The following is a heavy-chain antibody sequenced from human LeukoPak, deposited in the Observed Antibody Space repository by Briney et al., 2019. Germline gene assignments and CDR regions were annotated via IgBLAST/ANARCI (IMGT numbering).Heavy chain of an antibody. Sequence: PSETLSLTCAVYGGSFSGYYWSWIRQPPGKGLEWIEEINHSGSTNYNPSLKSRVTISVDTSKNQFSLKLSSVTAADTAVYYCARAGYSSSSDAFDIWGQGTMVTVSS. J-gene: IGHJ3*02. V-gene: IGHV4-34*01. CDR2: INHSGST. D-gene: IGHD6-13*01. CDR3: ARAGYSSSSDAFDI. CDR1: GGSFSGYY.